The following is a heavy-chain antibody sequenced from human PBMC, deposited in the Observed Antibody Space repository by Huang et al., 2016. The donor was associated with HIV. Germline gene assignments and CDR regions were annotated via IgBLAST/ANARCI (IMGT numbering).Heavy chain of an antibody. CDR2: SDPGDSDT. D-gene: IGHD3-10*01. Sequence: EVQLVQSGAEVKKPGESLKISCKGSGYRFRSNWIGWVRQMPGKVLEWMGISDPGDSDTRYSPSCQGQVTISADKSSNTAYLQWSSLKASDTAMYYCARLIGSPSFYYGLDVWGQGTTVTVSS. CDR3: ARLIGSPSFYYGLDV. V-gene: IGHV5-51*01. CDR1: GYRFRSNW. J-gene: IGHJ6*02.